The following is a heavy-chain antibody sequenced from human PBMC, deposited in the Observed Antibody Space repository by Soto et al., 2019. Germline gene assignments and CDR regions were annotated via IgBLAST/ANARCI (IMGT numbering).Heavy chain of an antibody. CDR3: TRANWYSAY. J-gene: IGHJ4*02. Sequence: QVHLQESGPGLVKPSETLSLTCTVSGGSISNHYWSWIRQPPGKGLEWIGYIYYNWNTNYNPSLKSRVTMSVDTSKKQIALKLSSVTAADKAVYYCTRANWYSAYWGQGTLVTVSS. D-gene: IGHD7-27*01. V-gene: IGHV4-59*11. CDR2: IYYNWNT. CDR1: GGSISNHY.